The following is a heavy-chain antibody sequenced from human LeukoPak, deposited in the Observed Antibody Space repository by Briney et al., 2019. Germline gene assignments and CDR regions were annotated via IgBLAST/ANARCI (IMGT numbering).Heavy chain of an antibody. CDR3: AKEGPYGDYSYY. J-gene: IGHJ4*02. CDR2: IYSDNT. CDR1: GFTVSSNS. Sequence: GGSLRLSCTVSGFTVSSNSMSWVRQAPGKGLEWVSFIYSDNTHYSDSVKGRFTISRDNSKNTLYLQMNSLRAEDTAVYYCAKEGPYGDYSYYWGQGTLVTVSS. D-gene: IGHD4-17*01. V-gene: IGHV3-53*01.